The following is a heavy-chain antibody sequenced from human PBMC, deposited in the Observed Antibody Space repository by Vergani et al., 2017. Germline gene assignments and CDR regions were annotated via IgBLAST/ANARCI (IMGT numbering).Heavy chain of an antibody. CDR2: ISSSSSYT. CDR1: GFTFSDYY. V-gene: IGHV3-11*06. D-gene: IGHD1-26*01. J-gene: IGHJ4*02. Sequence: QVQLVESGGGLVKPGGSLRLSCAASGFTFSDYYMSWIRQAPGKGLEWVSYISSSSSYTNYADSVKGRFTISRDNAKNSLYLQMNSLRAEDTAVSYCARDSRVVGATAPPDYWGQGTLVTVSS. CDR3: ARDSRVVGATAPPDY.